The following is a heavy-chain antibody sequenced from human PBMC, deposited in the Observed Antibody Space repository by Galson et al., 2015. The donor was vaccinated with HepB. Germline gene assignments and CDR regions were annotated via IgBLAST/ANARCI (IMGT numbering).Heavy chain of an antibody. J-gene: IGHJ4*02. CDR1: GYTFTSYG. CDR3: ARDQDILTGTRPDY. CDR2: ISAYNGNT. D-gene: IGHD3-9*01. V-gene: IGHV1-18*04. Sequence: SVKVSCKASGYTFTSYGISWVRQAPGQGLEWMGWISAYNGNTNYAQKLQGRVTMTTDTSTSTAYMELSSLRSEDTAVYYCARDQDILTGTRPDYWGQGTLVTVSS.